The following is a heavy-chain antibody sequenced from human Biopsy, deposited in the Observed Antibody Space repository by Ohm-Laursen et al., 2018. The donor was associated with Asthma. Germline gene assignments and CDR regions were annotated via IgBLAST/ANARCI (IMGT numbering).Heavy chain of an antibody. D-gene: IGHD6-13*01. CDR3: ARVLESSSQGSVYFFTLDV. CDR2: ISSSGSTK. J-gene: IGHJ6*02. Sequence: GSLRLSCAASGFSFGDFFMTWVRQAPGKGLEWVASISSSGSTKYPSESVLGRCTISRDNTRNSMTLELRSLRVEDTAIYYCARVLESSSQGSVYFFTLDVWGQGTPVAVSS. CDR1: GFSFGDFF. V-gene: IGHV3-11*01.